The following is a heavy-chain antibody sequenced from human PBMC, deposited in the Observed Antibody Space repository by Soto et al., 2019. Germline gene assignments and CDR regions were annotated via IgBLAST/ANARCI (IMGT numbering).Heavy chain of an antibody. J-gene: IGHJ5*02. V-gene: IGHV3-30-3*01. Sequence: QVQLVESGGGVVQPGRSLRLSCAASGFTFGSYAMHWVRQAPGKGLEWVAVISYDGSNKYYADSVKGRFTISRDNSKNTLYLQMNSLRAEDTAVYYCARGRPPITMVRGVFFDPWGQGTLVTVSS. CDR1: GFTFGSYA. CDR3: ARGRPPITMVRGVFFDP. CDR2: ISYDGSNK. D-gene: IGHD3-10*01.